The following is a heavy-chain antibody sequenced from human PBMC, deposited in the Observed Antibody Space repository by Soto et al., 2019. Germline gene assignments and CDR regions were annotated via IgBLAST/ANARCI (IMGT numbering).Heavy chain of an antibody. D-gene: IGHD2-21*02. Sequence: SGPTLVNPTQTLTLTCTFSGFSLSTSGVGVGWIRQPSGKALEWLALIYWDDDKRYSPSLKSRLTITKDTSKNQVVLTMTNMDPVDTALYYCAHSLYCGGDCSSYFFDYWGQGTLVTVSS. J-gene: IGHJ4*02. CDR3: AHSLYCGGDCSSYFFDY. V-gene: IGHV2-5*02. CDR2: IYWDDDK. CDR1: GFSLSTSGVG.